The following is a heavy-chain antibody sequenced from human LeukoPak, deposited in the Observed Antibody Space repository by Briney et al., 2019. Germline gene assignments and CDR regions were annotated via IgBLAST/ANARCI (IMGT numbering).Heavy chain of an antibody. CDR3: AKDTYCSSTSCYAGLLDY. J-gene: IGHJ4*02. D-gene: IGHD2-2*01. CDR1: GFTFDDYA. CDR2: ISGDGGST. Sequence: GGSLRLSCAASGFTFDDYAMHWVRQAPGKGLEWVSLISGDGGSTYYADSVKGRFTISRDNSKNSLYLQMNSLRTEDTALYYCAKDTYCSSTSCYAGLLDYWGQGTLVTVSS. V-gene: IGHV3-43*02.